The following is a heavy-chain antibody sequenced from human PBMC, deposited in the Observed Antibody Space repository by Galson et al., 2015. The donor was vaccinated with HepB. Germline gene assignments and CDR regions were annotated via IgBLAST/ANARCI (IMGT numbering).Heavy chain of an antibody. CDR3: AKPDEIAVAAFDAFDI. CDR1: GFTFSSYG. Sequence: SLRLSCAASGFTFSSYGMHWVRQAPGKGLEWVAVISYDGSNKYYADSVKGRFTISRDNSKNTLYLQMNSLRAEDTAVYYCAKPDEIAVAAFDAFDIWGQGTMVTVSS. V-gene: IGHV3-30*18. J-gene: IGHJ3*02. CDR2: ISYDGSNK. D-gene: IGHD6-19*01.